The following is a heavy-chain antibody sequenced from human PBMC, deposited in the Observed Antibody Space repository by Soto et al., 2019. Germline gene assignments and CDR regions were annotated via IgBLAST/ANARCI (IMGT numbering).Heavy chain of an antibody. CDR3: ARDERYCSGGSCLLGQWLAPGGDY. V-gene: IGHV1-46*01. D-gene: IGHD2-15*01. CDR1: GYTFTSYY. J-gene: IGHJ4*02. CDR2: INPSGGST. Sequence: QVQLVQSGAEVKKPGASVKVSCKASGYTFTSYYMHWVRQAPGQGLEWMGIINPSGGSTSYAQKCQGRVTMTRDTSTSTVYMELSSLRSEDMAVYYCARDERYCSGGSCLLGQWLAPGGDYWGQGTLVTVSS.